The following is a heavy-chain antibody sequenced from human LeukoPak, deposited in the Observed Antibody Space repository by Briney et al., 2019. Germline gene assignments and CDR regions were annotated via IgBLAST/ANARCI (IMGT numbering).Heavy chain of an antibody. V-gene: IGHV3-30*03. CDR1: GFTFSSYG. D-gene: IGHD4-23*01. CDR3: ARISYGGQFDY. CDR2: ISYDGSNK. J-gene: IGHJ4*02. Sequence: GGSVRLSCAASGFTFSSYGMHWARQAPGKGLEWVAVISYDGSNKYYADCVKGRFTISRDNSKNTLYLQMNSLRAEDTAVYYCARISYGGQFDYWGQGRPATVSS.